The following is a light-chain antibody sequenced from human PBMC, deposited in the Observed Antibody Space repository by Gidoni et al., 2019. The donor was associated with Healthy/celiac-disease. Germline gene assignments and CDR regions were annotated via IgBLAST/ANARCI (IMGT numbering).Light chain of an antibody. J-gene: IGKJ1*01. CDR2: AAS. Sequence: AIWLTHSPSSLSASPGDRVTITCRASQGISSYLAWYQQKPGKAPKLLIYAASTMQSGVPSRFSGSGSGTDFTLTISCLQSEDFAAYYCQQYCSYPWTFGQGTKVEIK. CDR1: QGISSY. CDR3: QQYCSYPWT. V-gene: IGKV1-8*01.